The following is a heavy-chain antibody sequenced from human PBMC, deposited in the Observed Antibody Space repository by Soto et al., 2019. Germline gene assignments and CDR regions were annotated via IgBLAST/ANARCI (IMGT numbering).Heavy chain of an antibody. CDR3: ATSYFDFWSGYYRGYYFDY. CDR2: INHRGST. J-gene: IGHJ4*02. Sequence: QVHLQQWGAGLLKPSETLSLTCAVYGGSFTGYYWSWIRQPPGKGLEWIGEINHRGSTNYNPSLRSRVTLSVYTSKNQFSLKLNSVTAADTAVYYCATSYFDFWSGYYRGYYFDYWGQGTLVTVFS. V-gene: IGHV4-34*01. CDR1: GGSFTGYY. D-gene: IGHD3-3*01.